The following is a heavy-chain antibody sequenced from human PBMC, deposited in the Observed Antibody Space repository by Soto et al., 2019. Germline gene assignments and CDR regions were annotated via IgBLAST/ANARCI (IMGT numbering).Heavy chain of an antibody. V-gene: IGHV1-3*01. CDR1: GYTFTIYA. CDR2: INAGNGNT. CDR3: ARKEVGCSGGSCYEYFDY. D-gene: IGHD2-15*01. J-gene: IGHJ4*02. Sequence: VKDSCKASGYTFTIYAMHWVRQAPGQRLEWMGWINAGNGNTKYSQKFQGRVTITRDTSASTAYMELRSLRSEDTAVYYCARKEVGCSGGSCYEYFDYWGQGTLVTVSS.